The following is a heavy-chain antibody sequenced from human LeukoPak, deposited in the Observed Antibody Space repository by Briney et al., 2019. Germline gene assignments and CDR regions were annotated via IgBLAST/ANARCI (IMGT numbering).Heavy chain of an antibody. Sequence: PGGSLRLSCAASGFTFSSYVMSWVRQAPGKGLEWVSTISGTGGSAYYADSVKGRFTISRDNSKNTLYLQMNSLRAEDTAVYYCARGRRQSVKYSSSRDKSFDYWGQGTLVTVSS. J-gene: IGHJ4*02. CDR3: ARGRRQSVKYSSSRDKSFDY. CDR2: ISGTGGSA. D-gene: IGHD6-6*01. V-gene: IGHV3-23*01. CDR1: GFTFSSYV.